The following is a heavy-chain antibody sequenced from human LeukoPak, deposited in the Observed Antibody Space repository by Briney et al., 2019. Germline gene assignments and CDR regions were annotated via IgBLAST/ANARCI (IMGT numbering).Heavy chain of an antibody. Sequence: SETLSLTCTVSGGSINSYYWSWIRQPAGKGLEWIGHIYTSGSTNYNPSLKSRVTMSVDTSKNQFSLKLSSVTAADTAVYYRARDRTAGYCSGGSCYDAFDIWGQGTMVTVSS. D-gene: IGHD2-15*01. J-gene: IGHJ3*02. V-gene: IGHV4-4*07. CDR3: ARDRTAGYCSGGSCYDAFDI. CDR1: GGSINSYY. CDR2: IYTSGST.